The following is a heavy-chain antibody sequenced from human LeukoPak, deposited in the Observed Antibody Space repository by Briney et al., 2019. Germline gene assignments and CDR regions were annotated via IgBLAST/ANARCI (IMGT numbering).Heavy chain of an antibody. CDR3: AKDLSKSRITMVRGVPSPSDY. J-gene: IGHJ4*02. D-gene: IGHD3-10*01. CDR2: ISGSGGST. Sequence: GGSLRPSCAAPGFTFSSYAMSSARQPPGKGLEWVSAISGSGGSTYYADSVKGRFTISRDNSKNTLYLQMNSLRAEDTAVYYCAKDLSKSRITMVRGVPSPSDYWGQGTLVTVSS. V-gene: IGHV3-23*01. CDR1: GFTFSSYA.